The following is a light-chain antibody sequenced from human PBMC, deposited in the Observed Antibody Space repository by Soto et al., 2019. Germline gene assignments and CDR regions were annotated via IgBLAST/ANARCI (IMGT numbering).Light chain of an antibody. V-gene: IGKV4-1*01. J-gene: IGKJ4*01. CDR3: QQYYSTPLT. Sequence: VTQPPGSLCVSRCAPATIKCKSRHRASSSSNNKNYLAWYQQKPGQPPKLLIYWESTRESGVPDRFSGSGSGTEFTLTISSLQAEDLAVYYCQQYYSTPLTFGGGTKVDIK. CDR1: HRASSSSNNKNY. CDR2: WES.